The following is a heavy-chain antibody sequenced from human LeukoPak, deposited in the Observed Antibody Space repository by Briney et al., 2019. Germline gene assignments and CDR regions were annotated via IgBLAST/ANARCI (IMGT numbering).Heavy chain of an antibody. CDR3: ARPHGTLIASYYFDS. CDR1: GFTLSDYY. J-gene: IGHJ4*02. D-gene: IGHD1-1*01. Sequence: GGSLRLSCAASGFTLSDYYMSWIRQAPGKGLEWVSCISGSGTTKYYTDSVKGRFTISRDNAKNSLYLQMNSLRADDTGVYYCARPHGTLIASYYFDSWGQGTLVTVFS. CDR2: ISGSGTTK. V-gene: IGHV3-11*01.